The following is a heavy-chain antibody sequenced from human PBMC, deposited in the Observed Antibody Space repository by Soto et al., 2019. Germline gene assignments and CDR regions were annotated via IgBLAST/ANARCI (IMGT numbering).Heavy chain of an antibody. V-gene: IGHV3-13*01. J-gene: IGHJ3*02. Sequence: GGSLRLSCAASGFTFSSYDMHWVRQATGKGLEWVSAIGTAGDTYYPGSVKGRFTISRENAKNSLYLQMNSLRSEDTAVYYCARGPALPFSRGYYYDSSGSPDAFDIWGQGTMVTVSS. CDR1: GFTFSSYD. D-gene: IGHD3-22*01. CDR3: ARGPALPFSRGYYYDSSGSPDAFDI. CDR2: IGTAGDT.